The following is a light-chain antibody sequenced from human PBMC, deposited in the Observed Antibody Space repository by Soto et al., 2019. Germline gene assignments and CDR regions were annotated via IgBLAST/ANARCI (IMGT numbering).Light chain of an antibody. CDR1: SSDVGDYNY. V-gene: IGLV2-14*01. CDR3: SSYTSSSTLV. CDR2: DVS. Sequence: QSALTQPASVSGSPGQSITISCTGTSSDVGDYNYVSWYQQHPGKAPKLMIYDVSNRPSGVSNRFSGSKSGNTASLTISGLQADDEADYYCSSYTSSSTLVFGTGTKLTVL. J-gene: IGLJ1*01.